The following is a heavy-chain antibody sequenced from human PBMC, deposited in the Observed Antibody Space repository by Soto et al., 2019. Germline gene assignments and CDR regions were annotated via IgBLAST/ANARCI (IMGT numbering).Heavy chain of an antibody. CDR3: AKGGVGYCSSTSCSPSGYYYYGMDV. CDR1: GFTFSSYA. D-gene: IGHD2-2*03. J-gene: IGHJ6*02. V-gene: IGHV3-23*01. CDR2: ISGSGGST. Sequence: GGSLRLSCAASGFTFSSYAMSWVRQAPGKGLEWVSAISGSGGSTYYADSVKGRFTISRDNSKNTLYLQMNSLRAEDTAVYYCAKGGVGYCSSTSCSPSGYYYYGMDVWGQGTTVTVSS.